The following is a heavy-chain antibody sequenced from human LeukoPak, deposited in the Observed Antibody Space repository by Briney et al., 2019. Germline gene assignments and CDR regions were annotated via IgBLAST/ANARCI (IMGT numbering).Heavy chain of an antibody. CDR3: ARGEYSRAPHDY. CDR1: GYTFTSYD. Sequence: ASVKVSCKASGYTFTSYDINWVRQATGQGLEWMGWMNPNSGNTGYAQKFQGRVTMTRNTSISTAYMELSSLRSEDTAVYYCARGEYSRAPHDYWGQGTLVTASS. CDR2: MNPNSGNT. J-gene: IGHJ4*02. D-gene: IGHD6-6*01. V-gene: IGHV1-8*01.